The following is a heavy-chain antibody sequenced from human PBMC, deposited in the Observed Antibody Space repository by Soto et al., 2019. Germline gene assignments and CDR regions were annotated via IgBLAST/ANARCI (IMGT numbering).Heavy chain of an antibody. CDR2: INPNSGGT. J-gene: IGHJ4*02. CDR3: ARFWQGNYFDY. Sequence: GASVKVSCKASGYTFTSYGISWVRQAPGQGLEWMGWINPNSGGTNYAQKFQGWVTMTRDTSISTAYMELSRLRSDDTAVYYCARFWQGNYFDYWGQGTLVTVSS. V-gene: IGHV1-2*04. CDR1: GYTFTSYG. D-gene: IGHD3-3*01.